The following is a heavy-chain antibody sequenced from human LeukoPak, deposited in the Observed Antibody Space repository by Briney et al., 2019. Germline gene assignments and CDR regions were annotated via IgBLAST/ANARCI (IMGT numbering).Heavy chain of an antibody. J-gene: IGHJ3*01. CDR2: MSYSGST. V-gene: IGHV4-59*08. CDR1: GLSVSSKY. CDR3: ARHGSDWRAFDV. D-gene: IGHD3-3*01. Sequence: SETLSLNFTVSGLSVSSKYSSWLRQPPGKGLEWIGYMSYSGSTNYNPSLESRVPKSVDTSKNQFSLKLTSVTAADTAVYYCARHGSDWRAFDVWGQGSLVTVSS.